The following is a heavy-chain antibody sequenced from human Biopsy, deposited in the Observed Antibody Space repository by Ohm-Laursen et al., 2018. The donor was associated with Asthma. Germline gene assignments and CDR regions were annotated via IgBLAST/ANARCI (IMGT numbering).Heavy chain of an antibody. Sequence: LSLTCAASGFTVSNFAMNWVRQAPGQGLEWVSVISSGSGSTYYADSVKGRFTISRDTSMNTLYLQMNSLRAEDTAVYYCAKVGHGNGDYVGWFDPWGQGTLVTVSS. D-gene: IGHD4-17*01. J-gene: IGHJ5*02. V-gene: IGHV3-23*01. CDR1: GFTVSNFA. CDR2: ISSGSGST. CDR3: AKVGHGNGDYVGWFDP.